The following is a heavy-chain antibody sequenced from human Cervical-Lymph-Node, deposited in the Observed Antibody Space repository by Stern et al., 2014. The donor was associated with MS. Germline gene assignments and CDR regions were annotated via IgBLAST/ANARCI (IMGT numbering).Heavy chain of an antibody. D-gene: IGHD2-15*01. CDR2: LYTSGAT. CDR3: ARDLRWSSSWVWFDS. Sequence: QLQESGPGLVKPLQTLSLTCTVSGASVSSGSYFWSWIRQPAGKGLEWIGRLYTSGATHYNPSLQSRVFISMGTSKNQVSPNLPSMTAADTAVYYCARDLRWSSSWVWFDSWGQGTLVTVSS. CDR1: GASVSSGSYF. J-gene: IGHJ5*01. V-gene: IGHV4-61*02.